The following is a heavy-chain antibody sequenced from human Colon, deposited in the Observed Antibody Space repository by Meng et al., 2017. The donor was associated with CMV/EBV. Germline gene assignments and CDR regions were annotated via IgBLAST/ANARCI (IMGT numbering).Heavy chain of an antibody. CDR1: GFSFTNYW. CDR2: INQHGTEK. D-gene: IGHD4-17*01. Sequence: GESLRLSCAASGFSFTNYWMTWVRQAPGKGLEWVANINQHGTEKYYVDSVKGRFTISRDNAKNSLSLQINSLRVEDTAVYYCIRYSDVDNYFFGLDVWGQGTTVTVSS. J-gene: IGHJ6*02. V-gene: IGHV3-7*01. CDR3: IRYSDVDNYFFGLDV.